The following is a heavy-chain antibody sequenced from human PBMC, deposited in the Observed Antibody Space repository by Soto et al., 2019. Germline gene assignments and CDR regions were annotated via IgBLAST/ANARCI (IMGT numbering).Heavy chain of an antibody. CDR1: GGTFSSYT. V-gene: IGHV1-69*04. J-gene: IGHJ5*02. Sequence: ASVKVSCKASGGTFSSYTISWVRQAPGQGLEWMGRIIPILGIANYAQKFQGRVTITADKSTSTAYMELSSLRSEDTAVYYCARDPNPKNCGGDCSQFLSAIEPPWFDPWGQGTLVTVSS. CDR2: IIPILGIA. D-gene: IGHD2-21*01. CDR3: ARDPNPKNCGGDCSQFLSAIEPPWFDP.